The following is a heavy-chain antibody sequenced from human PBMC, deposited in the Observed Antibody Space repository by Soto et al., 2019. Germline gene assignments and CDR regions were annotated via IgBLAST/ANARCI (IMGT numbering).Heavy chain of an antibody. J-gene: IGHJ5*02. D-gene: IGHD3-10*01. CDR3: ARHREEWSMSYLGSWFDP. Sequence: SVTLSLTCTVFGGHISSYYWSWIRQPPGKGLEWIGYIYYSGSTNYNPSLKSRVTISVDTSKNQFSLKLSSVTAADTAVYYCARHREEWSMSYLGSWFDPWGQGTLVTVSS. CDR2: IYYSGST. CDR1: GGHISSYY. V-gene: IGHV4-59*08.